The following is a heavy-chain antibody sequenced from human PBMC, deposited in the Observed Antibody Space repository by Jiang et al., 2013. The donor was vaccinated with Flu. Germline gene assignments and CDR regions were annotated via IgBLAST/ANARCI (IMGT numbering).Heavy chain of an antibody. J-gene: IGHJ6*02. Sequence: VQLLESGGGLIQPGGSLRLSCAASGLTVSSNYMNWVRQAPGKGLEWVSVIYSGGSTYYAGSVKGRFTISRDNSKNTMYLQMNSLRAEDTAIYYCARVLYDGRGFGCMDVWGQGTTGHRLL. CDR3: ARVLYDGRGFGCMDV. V-gene: IGHV3-53*01. CDR2: IYSGGST. CDR1: GLTVSSNY. D-gene: IGHD3-22*01.